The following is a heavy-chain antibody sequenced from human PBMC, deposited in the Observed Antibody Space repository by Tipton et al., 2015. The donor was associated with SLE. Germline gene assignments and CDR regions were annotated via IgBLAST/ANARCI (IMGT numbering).Heavy chain of an antibody. V-gene: IGHV4-59*11. CDR3: ARGGGWCDFDY. J-gene: IGHJ4*02. CDR1: GDSISSHY. Sequence: TLSLTCTVSGDSISSHYWSWIRQPPGKGLEWNGYIYYSGSTNYHPSLKSRVTISVDTSKNQFSLKLSSVTAADTAVYYCARGGGWCDFDYWGQVTLVTVSS. D-gene: IGHD3-16*01. CDR2: IYYSGST.